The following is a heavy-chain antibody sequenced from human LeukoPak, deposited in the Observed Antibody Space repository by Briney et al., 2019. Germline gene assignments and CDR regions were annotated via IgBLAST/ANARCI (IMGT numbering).Heavy chain of an antibody. CDR1: GYSISSGYY. Sequence: SETLSLTCTVSGYSISSGYYWGWIRQPPGKGLEWIGSIYHSGSTYYNPSLKSRVTISVDTSKNQFSLKLSSVTAADTAVYYCVRLTPLYFDYWGQGTLVTVSS. CDR2: IYHSGST. V-gene: IGHV4-38-2*02. J-gene: IGHJ4*02. CDR3: VRLTPLYFDY.